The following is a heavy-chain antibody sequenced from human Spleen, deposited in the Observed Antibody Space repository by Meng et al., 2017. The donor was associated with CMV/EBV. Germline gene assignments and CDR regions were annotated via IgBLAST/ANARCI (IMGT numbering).Heavy chain of an antibody. CDR3: AREGTYDFWSGYPTSYFDD. Sequence: GESLKISCAASGFTFSDYYMSWIRQAPGKGLEWVSFISGSGSTIYYADSVKGRFTISRDNAKNSLYLQMNSLRAEDTAVYYCAREGTYDFWSGYPTSYFDDWGQGTLVTVSS. J-gene: IGHJ4*02. V-gene: IGHV3-11*04. CDR2: ISGSGSTI. CDR1: GFTFSDYY. D-gene: IGHD3-3*01.